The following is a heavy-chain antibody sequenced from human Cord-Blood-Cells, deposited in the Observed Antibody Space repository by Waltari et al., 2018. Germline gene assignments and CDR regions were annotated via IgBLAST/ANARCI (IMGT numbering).Heavy chain of an antibody. CDR1: GYTFTGYY. Sequence: QVQLVQSGAEVKKPGASVKVSCKASGYTFTGYYMHWVRQAPGQGLEWMGWINPNSGGTNYAQKFQGWVTMTRDTSISTAYMELSRLRSDDTAVYYCARAYGVELGIDAFDIWGQGTMVTVSS. J-gene: IGHJ3*02. CDR2: INPNSGGT. CDR3: ARAYGVELGIDAFDI. D-gene: IGHD7-27*01. V-gene: IGHV1-2*04.